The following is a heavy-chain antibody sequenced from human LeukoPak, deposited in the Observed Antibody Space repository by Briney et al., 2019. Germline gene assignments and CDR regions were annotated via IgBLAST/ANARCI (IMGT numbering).Heavy chain of an antibody. J-gene: IGHJ4*02. V-gene: IGHV4-59*08. CDR1: GGSISTFY. D-gene: IGHD1-26*01. CDR2: IYYSGIT. CDR3: ARQGSGSRAAFDY. Sequence: AETLSLTCTVSGGSISTFYWSWVRQPPGQGLEWIGYIYYSGITNYNPSLKSRVTISVDTSKNQFSLKLSSVTAADTAVYYCARQGSGSRAAFDYLGQGTLVTVSS.